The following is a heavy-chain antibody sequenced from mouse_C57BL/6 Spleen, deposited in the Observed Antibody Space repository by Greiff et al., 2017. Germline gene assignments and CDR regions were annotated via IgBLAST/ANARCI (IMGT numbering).Heavy chain of an antibody. CDR1: GFTFSDSG. D-gene: IGHD4-1*01. J-gene: IGHJ1*03. CDR2: ISSGSSTI. Sequence: EVKLVESGGGLVKPGGSLKLSCAASGFTFSDSGMHWVRQAPEKGLEWVAYISSGSSTIYSADTVTGRFTISRDNAKNTLFLQMTSLRSEDTAMYYCAREYWEGWYFDGWGTGTTGTVSS. CDR3: AREYWEGWYFDG. V-gene: IGHV5-17*01.